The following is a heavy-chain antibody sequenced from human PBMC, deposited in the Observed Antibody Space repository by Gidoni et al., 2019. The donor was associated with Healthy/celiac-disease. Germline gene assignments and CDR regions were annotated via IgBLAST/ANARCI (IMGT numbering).Heavy chain of an antibody. CDR1: GFSLSTSGVG. CDR2: IYWEDDK. Sequence: QITLKESGPTLVKPTQPHTLTCTFSGFSLSTSGVGVGWIRQPPGKALEWLALIYWEDDKRYSPSLKSRLTITKDTSKNQVVLTMTNMDPVDTAKYYCAHSLAAAGSNWFDPWGQGTLVTVSS. J-gene: IGHJ5*02. D-gene: IGHD6-13*01. V-gene: IGHV2-5*02. CDR3: AHSLAAAGSNWFDP.